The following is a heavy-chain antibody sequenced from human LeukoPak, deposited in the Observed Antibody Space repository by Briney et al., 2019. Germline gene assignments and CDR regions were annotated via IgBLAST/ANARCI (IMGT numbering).Heavy chain of an antibody. CDR2: SYTTGST. CDR1: GGSIGPYY. J-gene: IGHJ4*02. V-gene: IGHV4-4*07. CDR3: ARSGGSGFQLDS. D-gene: IGHD3-16*01. Sequence: SETLSLTCTVSGGSIGPYYWSWLRQPAGKALDWIGRSYTTGSTNYNPSLKSRVTMSLGTSKNQFSLKLSSVTAADTAVYYCARSGGSGFQLDSWGQGTLVTVSS.